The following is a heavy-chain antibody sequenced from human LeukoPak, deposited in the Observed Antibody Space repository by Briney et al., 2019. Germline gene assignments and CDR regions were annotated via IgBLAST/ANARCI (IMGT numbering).Heavy chain of an antibody. V-gene: IGHV1-46*01. J-gene: IGHJ4*02. CDR1: GYTFTSYY. Sequence: ASVKVSCKASGYTFTSYYMHWVRQAPGQGLEWMGIINPSGGSTSYAQKFQGRVTMTRDTSTSTVYMELSSLRSEDTAVYYCASSSYYYGSGSYYHHDYWGQGTLVTVSS. D-gene: IGHD3-10*01. CDR3: ASSSYYYGSGSYYHHDY. CDR2: INPSGGST.